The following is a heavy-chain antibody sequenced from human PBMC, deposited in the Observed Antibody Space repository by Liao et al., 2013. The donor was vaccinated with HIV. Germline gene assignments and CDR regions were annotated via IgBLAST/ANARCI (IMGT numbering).Heavy chain of an antibody. D-gene: IGHD3-10*01. Sequence: QLQLKESGPGLVKPWETLSFTCIVSGGSISSTTSYWGWIRQSPGKGLEWIGTIYYSGTTYYNPSLKSRVSMSIDTSGNHFSLRLSSVTAADTAIYYCAKVSSVASYHYYYIDVWGKGTTVTVS. CDR3: AKVSSVASYHYYYIDV. CDR1: GGSISSTTSY. J-gene: IGHJ6*03. V-gene: IGHV4-39*07. CDR2: IYYSGTT.